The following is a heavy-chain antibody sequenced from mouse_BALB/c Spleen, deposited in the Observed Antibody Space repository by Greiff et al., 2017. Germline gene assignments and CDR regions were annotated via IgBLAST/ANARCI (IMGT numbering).Heavy chain of an antibody. CDR2: ISNGGGST. CDR1: GFTFSSYT. V-gene: IGHV5-12-2*01. Sequence: EVKLVESGGGLVQPGGSLKLSCAASGFTFSSYTMSWVRQTPEKRLEWVAYISNGGGSTYYPDTVKGRFTISRDNAKNTLYLQMSSLKSEDTAMYYCASLYYGYDSYYFDYWGQGTTLTVSS. J-gene: IGHJ2*01. CDR3: ASLYYGYDSYYFDY. D-gene: IGHD2-2*01.